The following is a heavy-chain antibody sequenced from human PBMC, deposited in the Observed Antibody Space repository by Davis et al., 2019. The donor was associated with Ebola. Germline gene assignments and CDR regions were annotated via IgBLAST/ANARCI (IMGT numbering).Heavy chain of an antibody. CDR2: ISGSGGST. J-gene: IGHJ4*02. V-gene: IGHV3-23*01. CDR1: GFTFSTYA. CDR3: ARLAVAFDY. D-gene: IGHD6-19*01. Sequence: GESLKISCAASGFTFSTYAMSWVRQAPGKGLEWVSGISGSGGSTYYADSVKGRFTVSRDNSKNTDYLQMNSLRAEDTAVYYCARLAVAFDYWGQGTLVTVSS.